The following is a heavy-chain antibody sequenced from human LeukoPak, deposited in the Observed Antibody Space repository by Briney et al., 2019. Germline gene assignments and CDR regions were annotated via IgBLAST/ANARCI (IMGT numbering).Heavy chain of an antibody. CDR2: IYSDSST. J-gene: IGHJ1*01. Sequence: GGSLRLSCAASGFTVSSNYMSWVRLAPGKGLEWVSVIYSDSSTYYADSVKGRFTISRDNPKNTLYLQMNSLRPEDTAVYYCASVVITGGYFQHWGQGTLVTVSS. V-gene: IGHV3-66*02. D-gene: IGHD7-27*01. CDR3: ASVVITGGYFQH. CDR1: GFTVSSNY.